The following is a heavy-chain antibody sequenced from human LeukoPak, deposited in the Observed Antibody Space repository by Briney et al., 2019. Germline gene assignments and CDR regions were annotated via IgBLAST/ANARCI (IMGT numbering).Heavy chain of an antibody. CDR2: ISAYNGNT. Sequence: ASVKVSFKASGYTFTSYGISWVRQAPGQGLEWMGWISAYNGNTNCAQKLQGRVTMTTDTSASTAYMELRSLRSDDTAVYYCARAPTYSNYDYWGQGTLVTVSS. J-gene: IGHJ4*02. CDR3: ARAPTYSNYDY. V-gene: IGHV1-18*01. D-gene: IGHD4-11*01. CDR1: GYTFTSYG.